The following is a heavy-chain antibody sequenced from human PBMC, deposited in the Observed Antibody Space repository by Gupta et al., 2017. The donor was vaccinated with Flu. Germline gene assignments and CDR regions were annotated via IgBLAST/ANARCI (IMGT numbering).Heavy chain of an antibody. CDR1: GFTFSAYD. CDR3: AKDIVGSSDAFDI. J-gene: IGHJ3*02. Sequence: GQLLESGGGLVQRGGSLRLSCEAPGFTFSAYDMSWVRQAPGKGLEWVGTVSATGSNSYYADSVRGRVTVSRDRSKSTVYLQMSNLRAEDTAVYYCAKDIVGSSDAFDIWGQGTKVTVSS. CDR2: VSATGSNS. V-gene: IGHV3-23*01. D-gene: IGHD1-26*01.